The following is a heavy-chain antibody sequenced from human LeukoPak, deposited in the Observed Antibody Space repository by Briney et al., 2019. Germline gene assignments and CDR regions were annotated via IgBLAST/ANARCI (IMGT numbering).Heavy chain of an antibody. J-gene: IGHJ6*02. CDR1: GFTFSSYG. CDR2: IRYDGSIK. V-gene: IGHV3-30*02. D-gene: IGHD6-19*01. Sequence: GGSLRLSCAASGFTFSSYGMHWVRQAPGKGLEWVTFIRYDGSIKYYADSVKGRFTISRDNSKNTLYLQMNSLRVEDTAVYYCAKDRRVAGNYYYYGMDVWGQGTTVTVSS. CDR3: AKDRRVAGNYYYYGMDV.